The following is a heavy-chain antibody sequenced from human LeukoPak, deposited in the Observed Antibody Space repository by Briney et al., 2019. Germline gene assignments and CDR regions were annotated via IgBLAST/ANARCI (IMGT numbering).Heavy chain of an antibody. J-gene: IGHJ6*03. Sequence: SETLSLTCAVSGGSFSGYYWSWIRQPPGKGLEWIGEINHSGSTNYNPSLKNRVTISVDTSKNQFSLKLSSVTAADTAVYYCARGPGGSYLRRYMDVWGKGTTVTVSS. CDR3: ARGPGGSYLRRYMDV. CDR1: GGSFSGYY. V-gene: IGHV4-34*01. CDR2: INHSGST. D-gene: IGHD1-26*01.